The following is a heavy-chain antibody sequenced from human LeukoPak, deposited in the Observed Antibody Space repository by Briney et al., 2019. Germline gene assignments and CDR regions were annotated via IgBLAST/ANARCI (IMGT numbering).Heavy chain of an antibody. J-gene: IGHJ4*02. CDR2: ISHDGSDK. V-gene: IGHV3-30-3*01. CDR3: AREPGPGYFDY. D-gene: IGHD1-14*01. Sequence: PGGSLRLSCAASGLTFSSHAMHWVRQAPGKGLEWVAVISHDGSDKHYTDSVKGRFTISRDNSRNTLYLQMNGLRAEDTAVYYCAREPGPGYFDYWGQGTLVTVSS. CDR1: GLTFSSHA.